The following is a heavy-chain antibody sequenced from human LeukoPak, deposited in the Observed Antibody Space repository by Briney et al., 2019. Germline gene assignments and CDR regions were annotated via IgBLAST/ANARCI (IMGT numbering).Heavy chain of an antibody. CDR2: ISYDGNNK. Sequence: PGRSLRLSCAASGFTFSEYAMHWVRQAPGKGLEWVAIISYDGNNKYYADSVKGRFTISRDNSKNTLYLQMNSLRAEDAALYYCAKNRVIFNWNYAYYFDYWGQGTLVTVSS. J-gene: IGHJ4*02. CDR1: GFTFSEYA. CDR3: AKNRVIFNWNYAYYFDY. D-gene: IGHD1-7*01. V-gene: IGHV3-30*18.